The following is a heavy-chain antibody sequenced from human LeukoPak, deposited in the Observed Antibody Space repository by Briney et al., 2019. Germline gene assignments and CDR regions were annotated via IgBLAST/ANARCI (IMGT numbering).Heavy chain of an antibody. V-gene: IGHV3-21*01. D-gene: IGHD5-18*01. CDR2: ISSSSSYI. J-gene: IGHJ3*02. CDR3: ARGRADTNDAFDI. Sequence: GGSLRLSCAASGFTFSSYSMNWVRQAPGKGLEWVSSISSSSSYIYYADSVKGRFTISRDNAKNSLYLQMNSLRAEDTAVYYCARGRADTNDAFDIWGQGTMVAVSS. CDR1: GFTFSSYS.